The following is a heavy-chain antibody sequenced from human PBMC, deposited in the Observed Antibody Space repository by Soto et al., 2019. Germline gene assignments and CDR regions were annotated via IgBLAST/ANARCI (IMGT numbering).Heavy chain of an antibody. D-gene: IGHD2-15*01. V-gene: IGHV3-74*01. J-gene: IGHJ6*04. CDR2: INSDGSST. Sequence: GGSLRLSCAASGFTFSNYWMHWVRQAPGKGPVWVSRINSDGSSTRYADSVKGRFTISRDNAKNTLYLQMNTLRAEEKAVYYCAREGGVVVVAAMDVWGKGTTVTVSS. CDR3: AREGGVVVVAAMDV. CDR1: GFTFSNYW.